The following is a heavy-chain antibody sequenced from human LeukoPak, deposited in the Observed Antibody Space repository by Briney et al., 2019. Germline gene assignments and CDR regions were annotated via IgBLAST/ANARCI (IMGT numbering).Heavy chain of an antibody. Sequence: ASVKVSCKASGYTFTGYYMHWVRQAPGQGLEWMGWINPNSGGTNYAQKFQGRVTMTRDTSVSTAYMELSRLRSDDTAVYYCARGPITIFGVVIDYWGQGTLVTVSS. J-gene: IGHJ4*02. CDR1: GYTFTGYY. V-gene: IGHV1-2*02. D-gene: IGHD3-3*01. CDR3: ARGPITIFGVVIDY. CDR2: INPNSGGT.